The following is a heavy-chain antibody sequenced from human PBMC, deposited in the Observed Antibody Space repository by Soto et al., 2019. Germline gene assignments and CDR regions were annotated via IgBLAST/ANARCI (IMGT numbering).Heavy chain of an antibody. Sequence: QITLKESGPTLVKPTQTLTLTCTFSGFSLSTSGVGVGWIRQPPGKALEWLALIYWDDDKRYSPSLKSRLTIPKNTPKTRVVLTITNRDPGDTATYYCAHKSSGGGMDVWGQGTTVTVSS. CDR1: GFSLSTSGVG. J-gene: IGHJ6*02. CDR2: IYWDDDK. D-gene: IGHD3-10*01. V-gene: IGHV2-5*02. CDR3: AHKSSGGGMDV.